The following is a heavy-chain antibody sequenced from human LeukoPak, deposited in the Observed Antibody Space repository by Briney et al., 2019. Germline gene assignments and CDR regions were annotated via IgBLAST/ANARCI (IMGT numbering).Heavy chain of an antibody. D-gene: IGHD6-19*01. CDR1: GFTFSSYW. Sequence: PGGSLRLSCAASGFTFSSYWMHWVRQAPGKGLEWVSGINWNGGSTGFADSVKGRFTISRDNAKNSLYLQTKSLRAEDTALYYCARDISSGWYFDYWGQGTLVTVSS. J-gene: IGHJ4*02. CDR3: ARDISSGWYFDY. V-gene: IGHV3-20*04. CDR2: INWNGGST.